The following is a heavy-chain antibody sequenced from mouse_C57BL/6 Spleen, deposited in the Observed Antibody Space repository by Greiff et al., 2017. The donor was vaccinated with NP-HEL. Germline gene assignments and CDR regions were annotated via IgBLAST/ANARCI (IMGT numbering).Heavy chain of an antibody. CDR2: INPNNGGT. CDR3: ARSGYGHPWFAY. V-gene: IGHV1-18*01. J-gene: IGHJ3*01. CDR1: GYTFTDYN. Sequence: EVKLVESGPELVKPGASVKIPCKASGYTFTDYNMDWVKQSHGKSLEWIGDINPNNGGTIYNQKFKGKATLTVDKSSSTAYMELRSLTSEDTAVYYCARSGYGHPWFAYWGQGTLVTVSA. D-gene: IGHD2-10*02.